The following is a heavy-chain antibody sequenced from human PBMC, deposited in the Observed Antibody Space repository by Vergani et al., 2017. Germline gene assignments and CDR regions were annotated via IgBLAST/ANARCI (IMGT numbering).Heavy chain of an antibody. D-gene: IGHD1-14*01. CDR1: GFTFSNAW. J-gene: IGHJ6*02. CDR3: TTGVQESNRYYGMDV. Sequence: VQLVESGGGLVKPGGSLRLSCAASGFTFSNAWMSWVRPAPGKGLEWVGRIKSKTDGGTTDYAAPVKGRFTISRDDSKSTLYLQMNSLKTEDTAVYYCTTGVQESNRYYGMDVWGQGTTVTVSS. V-gene: IGHV3-15*01. CDR2: IKSKTDGGTT.